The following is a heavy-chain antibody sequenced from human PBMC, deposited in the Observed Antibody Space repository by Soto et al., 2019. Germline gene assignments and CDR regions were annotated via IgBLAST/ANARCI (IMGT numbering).Heavy chain of an antibody. Sequence: SETLSLTCSVSGDSVSSSSYYWSWTRQPPGKGLEWIGYIYSSGSTNYNPSLKSRVTISVDTSKNQFSLRLSSVTAADTAVYYCARRFDSWGQGILVTVSS. CDR1: GDSVSSSSYY. CDR2: IYSSGST. V-gene: IGHV4-61*01. CDR3: ARRFDS. J-gene: IGHJ4*02.